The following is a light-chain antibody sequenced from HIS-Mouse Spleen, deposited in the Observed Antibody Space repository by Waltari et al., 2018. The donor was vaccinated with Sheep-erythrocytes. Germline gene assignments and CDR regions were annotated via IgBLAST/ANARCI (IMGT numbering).Light chain of an antibody. J-gene: IGLJ3*02. CDR2: EVS. CDR3: SSYAGSNNWV. V-gene: IGLV2-8*01. CDR1: SSDVGGYNY. Sequence: QSALTQPPSASGSPGQSVTISSTGTSSDVGGYNYFSWYQQHPGNAPKLMIYEVSKRPSGVPDRFSGSKSGNTASLTVSGLQAEDEADYYCSSYAGSNNWVFGGGTKLTVL.